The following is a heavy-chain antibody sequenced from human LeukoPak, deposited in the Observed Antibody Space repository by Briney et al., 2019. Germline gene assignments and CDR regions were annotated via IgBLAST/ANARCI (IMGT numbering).Heavy chain of an antibody. CDR1: GFTISNLG. V-gene: IGHV3-21*01. CDR3: ARGQGPCGGDCYSPDAFDI. Sequence: GGSLRLSCVASGFTISNLGMHWVRQAPGEGLEWVSSISSSSSYIYYADSVQGRFTISRDNAKNSLYLQMNSLRAEDTAVYYCARGQGPCGGDCYSPDAFDIWGQGTMVTVSS. D-gene: IGHD2-21*02. J-gene: IGHJ3*02. CDR2: ISSSSSYI.